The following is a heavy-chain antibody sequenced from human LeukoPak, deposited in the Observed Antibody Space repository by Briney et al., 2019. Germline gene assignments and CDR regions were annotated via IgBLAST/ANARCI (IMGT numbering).Heavy chain of an antibody. CDR2: ISAYNGNT. D-gene: IGHD6-19*01. J-gene: IGHJ5*02. V-gene: IGHV1-18*01. Sequence: GASVKVSCKASGYTFTSYGISWVRQAPGQGLEWMGWISAYNGNTNYAQKLQGRVTMTTDTSTSTAYMELRSLRSDDTAMYYCARDRNSIAVAPDNWFDPWGQGTLVTVSS. CDR3: ARDRNSIAVAPDNWFDP. CDR1: GYTFTSYG.